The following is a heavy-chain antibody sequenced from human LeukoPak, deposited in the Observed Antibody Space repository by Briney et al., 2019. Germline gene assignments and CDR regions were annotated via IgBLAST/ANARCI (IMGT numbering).Heavy chain of an antibody. CDR1: GFTFSTSS. J-gene: IGHJ3*01. Sequence: GGSLRLSCAASGFTFSTSSMHWVRQAPGKGLEWVSYISRSNTTTYYADSVKGRFTISRDNAKNSLFLQMNSLRAEDTAVYYCARDLPAYYYDSSGFPWGQGTMVTVSS. CDR3: ARDLPAYYYDSSGFP. D-gene: IGHD3-22*01. V-gene: IGHV3-48*04. CDR2: ISRSNTTT.